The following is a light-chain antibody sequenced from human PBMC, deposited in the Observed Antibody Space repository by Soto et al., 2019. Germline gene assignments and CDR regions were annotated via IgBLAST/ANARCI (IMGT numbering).Light chain of an antibody. J-gene: IGKJ2*01. CDR3: QQGHNGPLT. CDR2: GAS. V-gene: IGKV3-15*01. Sequence: EIVMTQSPATLSLSPGERAALSCRASQSINSELAWYQQKPGQPPRLLIYGASTRATGVPARFTGSESGSEFTLTISGLQSEDVAVYYCQQGHNGPLTFGQGTRLEL. CDR1: QSINSE.